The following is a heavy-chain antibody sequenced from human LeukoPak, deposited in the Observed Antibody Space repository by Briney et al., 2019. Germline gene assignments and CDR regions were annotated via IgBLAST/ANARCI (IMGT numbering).Heavy chain of an antibody. Sequence: ASVKVSCKASGYTFTGYYMHWVRQAPGQGLEWMGWINPNSGGTNYAQKFQGRVTMTRNTSISIAYMELSSLRSEDTAVYYCALSLAAAGTGALYWGQGTLVTVSS. CDR3: ALSLAAAGTGALY. CDR2: INPNSGGT. CDR1: GYTFTGYY. V-gene: IGHV1-2*02. D-gene: IGHD6-13*01. J-gene: IGHJ4*02.